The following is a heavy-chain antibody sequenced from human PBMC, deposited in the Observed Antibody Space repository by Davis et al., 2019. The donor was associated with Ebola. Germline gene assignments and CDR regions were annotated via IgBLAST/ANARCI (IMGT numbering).Heavy chain of an antibody. CDR2: IYYSGST. V-gene: IGHV4-59*01. CDR3: AREGYSYGFV. D-gene: IGHD5-18*01. CDR1: GGSISSYY. J-gene: IGHJ4*02. Sequence: PSETLSLTCTVSGGSISSYYWSWIRQPPGKGLEWIGYIYYSGSTNYNPSLKSRVTISVDTSKNQFSLKLSSVTAADTAVYYCAREGYSYGFVWGQGTLVTVSS.